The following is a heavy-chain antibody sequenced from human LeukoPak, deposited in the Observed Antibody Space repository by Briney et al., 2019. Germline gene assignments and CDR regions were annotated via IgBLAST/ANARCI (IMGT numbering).Heavy chain of an antibody. J-gene: IGHJ4*02. CDR1: GGTFSSYA. D-gene: IGHD3-22*01. CDR2: IIPILGIA. V-gene: IGHV1-69*04. Sequence: SVKVSCKTSGGTFSSYAISWVRQAPGQGLEWMGRIIPILGIANYAQKFQGRVTITADKSTSTAYMELSSLRSEDTAVYYCARTPVYYDSSGYLDYWGQGTLVTVSS. CDR3: ARTPVYYDSSGYLDY.